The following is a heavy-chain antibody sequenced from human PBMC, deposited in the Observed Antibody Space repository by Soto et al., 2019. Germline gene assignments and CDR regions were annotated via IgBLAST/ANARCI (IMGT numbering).Heavy chain of an antibody. Sequence: QVQLQESGPGLVKPSETLSLTCTVSGGSISSYYWSWIRQPPGKGLEWIGYIYYSGSTNYNPSLKSRVTILVDTSKNQFSLKLSSVTAADTAVYYCARGVTTAVRDAFDIWGQGTMVTVSS. D-gene: IGHD4-17*01. V-gene: IGHV4-59*01. CDR2: IYYSGST. J-gene: IGHJ3*02. CDR3: ARGVTTAVRDAFDI. CDR1: GGSISSYY.